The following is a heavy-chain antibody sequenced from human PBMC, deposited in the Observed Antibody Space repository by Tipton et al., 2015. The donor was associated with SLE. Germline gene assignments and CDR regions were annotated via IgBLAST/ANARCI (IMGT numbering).Heavy chain of an antibody. D-gene: IGHD2-15*01. CDR2: ISAYNGNT. V-gene: IGHV1-18*01. J-gene: IGHJ3*02. CDR3: ARDDSRVVVAATYAFDI. CDR1: GYTFTSYG. Sequence: SGAEVKKPGASVKVSCKASGYTFTSYGISWVRQAPGQGLEWMGWISAYNGNTNYAQKLQGRVTMTTDTSTSTAYMELRSLRSDETAVYYCARDDSRVVVAATYAFDIWGQGTMVTVSS.